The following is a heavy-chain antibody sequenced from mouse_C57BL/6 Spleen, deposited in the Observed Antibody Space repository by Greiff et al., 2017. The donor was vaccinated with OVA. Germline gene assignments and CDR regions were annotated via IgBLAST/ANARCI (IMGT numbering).Heavy chain of an antibody. V-gene: IGHV5-12*01. Sequence: EVKLMESGGGLVQPGGSLKLSCAASGFTFSDYYMYWVRQTPEKRLEWVAYISNGGGSTYYPDTVKGRFTISRDNAKNTLYLQMSRLKSEDTAMYYCARSLPGTRYFDVWGTGTTVTVSS. CDR3: ARSLPGTRYFDV. J-gene: IGHJ1*03. CDR2: ISNGGGST. CDR1: GFTFSDYY. D-gene: IGHD4-1*01.